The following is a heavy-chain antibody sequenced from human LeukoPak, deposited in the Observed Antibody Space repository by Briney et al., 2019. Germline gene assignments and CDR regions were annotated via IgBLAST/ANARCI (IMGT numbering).Heavy chain of an antibody. J-gene: IGHJ4*02. V-gene: IGHV3-7*01. CDR3: AKSRSWYYDYFDY. D-gene: IGHD6-13*01. Sequence: GGSLRLSCAASGFTFSSYWMSWVRQAPGKGLEWVANIKQDGSEKYYVDSVKGRFTISRDNAKNSLYLQVNSLRAEDTAVYYCAKSRSWYYDYFDYWGQGTLVTVSS. CDR1: GFTFSSYW. CDR2: IKQDGSEK.